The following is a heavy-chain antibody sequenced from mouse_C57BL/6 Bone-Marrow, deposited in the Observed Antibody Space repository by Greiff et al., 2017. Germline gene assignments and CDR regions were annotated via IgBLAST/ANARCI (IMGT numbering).Heavy chain of an antibody. D-gene: IGHD2-2*01. CDR2: ISSGGSYT. Sequence: EVQLVESGGDLVKPGGSLKLSCAASGFTFSSYGMSWVRQTPDKRLEWVATISSGGSYTYYPESVTGRFTISRDNAKNTLYLQMSSLKSEDTAMYYCARRGLWLRRGYYAMDYWGQGTSVTVSS. CDR3: ARRGLWLRRGYYAMDY. J-gene: IGHJ4*01. CDR1: GFTFSSYG. V-gene: IGHV5-6*01.